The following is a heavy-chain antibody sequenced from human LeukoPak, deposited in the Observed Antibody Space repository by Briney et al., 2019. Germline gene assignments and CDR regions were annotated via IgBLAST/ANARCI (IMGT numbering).Heavy chain of an antibody. Sequence: PSETLSLTCTVSGGSISSSSYYWGWIRQPPGKGLEWIGSIYYSGSTYYNPSLKSRVTISVDTSKNQFSLKLSSVTAADTAVYYCARRYYGSGSYQPYYYYYGMDVWGQGTTVTVSS. J-gene: IGHJ6*02. D-gene: IGHD3-10*01. V-gene: IGHV4-39*01. CDR2: IYYSGST. CDR3: ARRYYGSGSYQPYYYYYGMDV. CDR1: GGSISSSSYY.